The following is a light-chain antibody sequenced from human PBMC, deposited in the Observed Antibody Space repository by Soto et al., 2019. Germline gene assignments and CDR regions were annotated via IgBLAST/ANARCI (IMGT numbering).Light chain of an antibody. CDR1: SSDVGSYNL. CDR2: EDS. J-gene: IGLJ3*02. CDR3: CSYARGSTVV. V-gene: IGLV2-23*01. Sequence: QSALTQPASVSGSPGQSITISCTGTSSDVGSYNLVSWYQQHPGKAPILMIYEDSKRPSGVSNRFFGSKSGNTASLTICGLQVEDEAEYFCCSYARGSTVVFGGGTKHTVL.